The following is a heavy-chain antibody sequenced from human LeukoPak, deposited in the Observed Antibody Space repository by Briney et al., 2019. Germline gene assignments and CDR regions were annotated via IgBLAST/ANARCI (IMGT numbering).Heavy chain of an antibody. CDR1: GGSISSSSYY. V-gene: IGHV4-39*01. J-gene: IGHJ4*02. CDR2: IYYSGST. D-gene: IGHD3-10*01. CDR3: ARGYYYGSGSYYTPFGY. Sequence: SETLSLPCTVSGGSISSSSYYWGWIRQPPGKGLEWIGSIYYSGSTYYNPSLKSRVTISVDTSKNQFSLKLSSVTAADTAVYYCARGYYYGSGSYYTPFGYWGQGTLVTVSS.